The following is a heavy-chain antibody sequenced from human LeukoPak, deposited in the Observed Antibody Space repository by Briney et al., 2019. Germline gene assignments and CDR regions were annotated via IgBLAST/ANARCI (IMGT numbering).Heavy chain of an antibody. D-gene: IGHD2-2*01. CDR1: GFTFSSYA. CDR3: ARDNSVQYQPLYGMDV. J-gene: IGHJ6*02. V-gene: IGHV3-30-3*01. Sequence: GGSLRLSCAASGFTFSSYAMHWVRQAPGKGLEWVAVISYDGSNKYYADSVKGRFTISRDNSKNTLYLQMNSLRAEDTAVYYCARDNSVQYQPLYGMDVWGQGTTVTVSS. CDR2: ISYDGSNK.